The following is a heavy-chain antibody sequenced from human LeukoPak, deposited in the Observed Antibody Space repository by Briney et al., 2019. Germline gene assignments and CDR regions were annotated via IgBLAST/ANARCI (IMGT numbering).Heavy chain of an antibody. D-gene: IGHD4-17*01. CDR1: GYTFTSYD. Sequence: ASVKVSCKTSGYTFTSYDMNWLRQAPGQRLEWMGWINTNTGNPTYAQGFTGRFVFSLDTSVSTAYLQISSLKAEDTAVYYCARVGPLNGDYPDYWGQGTLVTVSS. CDR3: ARVGPLNGDYPDY. V-gene: IGHV7-4-1*02. CDR2: INTNTGNP. J-gene: IGHJ4*02.